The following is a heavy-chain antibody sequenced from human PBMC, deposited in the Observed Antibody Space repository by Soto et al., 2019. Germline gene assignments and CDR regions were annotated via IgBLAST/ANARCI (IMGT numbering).Heavy chain of an antibody. CDR3: ARGDYLGSRFDY. CDR1: GGSISSGGYY. Sequence: LSLTCTVSGGSISSGGYYWSWIRQHPGKGLEWIGYIYYSGSTYYNPSLKSRVTISVDTSKNQFSLKLSSVTAADTAVYYCARGDYLGSRFDYWGQGTLVTVSS. V-gene: IGHV4-31*03. J-gene: IGHJ4*02. CDR2: IYYSGST. D-gene: IGHD1-26*01.